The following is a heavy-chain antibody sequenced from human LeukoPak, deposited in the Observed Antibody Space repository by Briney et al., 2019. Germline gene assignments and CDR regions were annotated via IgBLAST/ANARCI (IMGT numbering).Heavy chain of an antibody. CDR2: IFTRGST. D-gene: IGHD3-10*01. CDR1: GGSISNFY. J-gene: IGHJ4*02. CDR3: ARGRYGSGSYFFDY. V-gene: IGHV4-4*07. Sequence: SETLSLTCTVSGGSISNFYWSWIRQPAGKGLEWIGRIFTRGSTSYNPSLKSRVTMSVDTSKNQFSVKLNSVTAADTAVYYCARGRYGSGSYFFDYWGQGTLVTVSS.